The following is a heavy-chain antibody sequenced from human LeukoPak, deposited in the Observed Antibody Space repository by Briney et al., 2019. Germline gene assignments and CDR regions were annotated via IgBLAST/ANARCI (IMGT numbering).Heavy chain of an antibody. V-gene: IGHV4-59*08. CDR1: GGSISSYY. CDR3: ARHRYYYDSRGYTYYFDY. D-gene: IGHD3-22*01. CDR2: IYYSGST. Sequence: SETLSLTCTVSGGSISSYYWSWIRQPPGKGLEWIGYIYYSGSTNYNPSLKSRVTISVDTSKNQFSLKLSSVTAADTAVYYCARHRYYYDSRGYTYYFDYWGQGTLVTVSS. J-gene: IGHJ4*02.